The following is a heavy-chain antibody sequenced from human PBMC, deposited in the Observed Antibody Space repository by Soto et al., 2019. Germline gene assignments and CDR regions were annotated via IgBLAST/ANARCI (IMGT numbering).Heavy chain of an antibody. V-gene: IGHV3-64*01. D-gene: IGHD2-21*01. J-gene: IGHJ6*02. CDR1: GFTFSSYA. Sequence: EVQLVESGGGLVQPGGSLRLSCAASGFTFSSYAMHWVRQAPGKGLEYVSAISSNGGSTYYANSVRGRFTISRDNSKNTLSLQMGSLRAEDMAEYYCARRQGVIPSAGLDVWGQGTTVTVSS. CDR3: ARRQGVIPSAGLDV. CDR2: ISSNGGST.